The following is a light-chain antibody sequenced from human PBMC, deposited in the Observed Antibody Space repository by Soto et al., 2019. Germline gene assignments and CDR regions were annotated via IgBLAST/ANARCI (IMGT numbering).Light chain of an antibody. J-gene: IGKJ3*01. Sequence: EIVLTQSPGTLSLSPGERATLSCRASQSVSSSYLAWYQQKPGQAPRLLIYGASSRATGIPDRFSGSGSGTDFTITISRLEPEDFAVYYCQQYGSSPLFTYGSGTKVAIK. CDR2: GAS. CDR1: QSVSSSY. CDR3: QQYGSSPLFT. V-gene: IGKV3-20*01.